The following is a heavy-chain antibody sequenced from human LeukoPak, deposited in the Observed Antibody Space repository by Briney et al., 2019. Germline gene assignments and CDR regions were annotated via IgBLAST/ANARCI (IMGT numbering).Heavy chain of an antibody. CDR2: MNPNSGNT. J-gene: IGHJ6*02. V-gene: IGHV1-8*01. CDR3: ARGGSGWYYYYYGMDV. CDR1: GYTFTSYD. D-gene: IGHD6-19*01. Sequence: ASVKVSCKASGYTFTSYDINWVRQATGQGLEWMGWMNPNSGNTGYAQKFRGRVTMTRNTSISTAYMELSSLRSEDTAVYYCARGGSGWYYYYYGMDVWGQGTTVTVSS.